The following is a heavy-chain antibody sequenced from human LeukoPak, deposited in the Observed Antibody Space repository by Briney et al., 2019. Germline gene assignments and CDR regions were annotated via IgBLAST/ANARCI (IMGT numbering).Heavy chain of an antibody. CDR1: GFTFSTYG. J-gene: IGHJ4*02. CDR2: IRYDGSNK. Sequence: GGSLRLSCAASGFTFSTYGMHWVRQAPGKGLEWVAFIRYDGSNKYYADSVKGRFTNARDKSKNTLYLQMNILRAEDTAMYCCARNVYYDSGTYHSGFDYWGLGTLVTVSS. D-gene: IGHD3-10*01. V-gene: IGHV3-30*02. CDR3: ARNVYYDSGTYHSGFDY.